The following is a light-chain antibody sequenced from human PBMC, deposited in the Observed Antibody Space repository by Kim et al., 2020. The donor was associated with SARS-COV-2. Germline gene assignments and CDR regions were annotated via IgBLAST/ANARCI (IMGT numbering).Light chain of an antibody. V-gene: IGLV3-1*01. CDR2: QDS. J-gene: IGLJ1*01. CDR3: QAWDSSTAFV. CDR1: KVGDKY. Sequence: VYPGKTASITWSGDKVGDKYACWYQQKAGQSPVLVIYQDSKRTSGIHERFAGSNSGNTATLTISGNQAMDEADYYCQAWDSSTAFVIGTGTKVTVL.